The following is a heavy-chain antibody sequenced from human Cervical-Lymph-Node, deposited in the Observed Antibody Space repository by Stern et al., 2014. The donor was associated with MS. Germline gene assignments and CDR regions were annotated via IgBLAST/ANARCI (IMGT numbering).Heavy chain of an antibody. Sequence: VQLVESGAEVQKPGASVKFSCEASGYTFTGHYIHWLRQAPGQGLEWMGIIHPSGGTTIYALKFQGSLRLTRDNSTRTVYMELTSLRFEDSAVYYCARETVPTSGDCQYWGRGTLLTVSS. D-gene: IGHD4/OR15-4a*01. CDR1: GYTFTGHY. CDR2: IHPSGGTT. CDR3: ARETVPTSGDCQY. J-gene: IGHJ1*01. V-gene: IGHV1-46*01.